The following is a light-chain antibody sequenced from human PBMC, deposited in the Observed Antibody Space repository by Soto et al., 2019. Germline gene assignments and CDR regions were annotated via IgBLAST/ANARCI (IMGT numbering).Light chain of an antibody. CDR3: HQYYTWPMT. V-gene: IGKV3-15*01. Sequence: RLMTQSPVTLSASPGQTVTLSCRASETVGNDLAWYQQKPGQPPRLLIYAVATRATDVPGRFRCGGFETQFTLTISSLQPEDFAVYFCHQYYTWPMTFGGGTKVEL. CDR1: ETVGND. CDR2: AVA. J-gene: IGKJ4*01.